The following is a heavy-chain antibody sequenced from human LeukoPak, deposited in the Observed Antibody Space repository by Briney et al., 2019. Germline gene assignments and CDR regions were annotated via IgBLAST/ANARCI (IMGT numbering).Heavy chain of an antibody. CDR1: GGSFSGYY. Sequence: SETLSLTCAVYGGSFSGYYWSWIRQPPGKGLEWIGEINHSGSTNYNPSLKSRVTISVDTSKNQFSLKLSSVTAADTAVYYCARVKDPGGYYYYYYMDVWGKGTTVTVSS. CDR3: ARVKDPGGYYYYYYMDV. CDR2: INHSGST. J-gene: IGHJ6*03. D-gene: IGHD3-16*01. V-gene: IGHV4-34*01.